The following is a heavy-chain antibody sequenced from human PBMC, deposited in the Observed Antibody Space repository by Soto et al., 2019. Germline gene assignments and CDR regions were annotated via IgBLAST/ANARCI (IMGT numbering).Heavy chain of an antibody. J-gene: IGHJ6*02. CDR1: GFTFSSYA. Sequence: GGPLRLSCAASGFTFSSYAMSWVRQAPGKGLEWVSDISGSSSSTYYADSVKGRFTISRDNAKNSLYLQMNSLRAEDTAVYYCATSLDVWGQGTTVTVSS. CDR2: ISGSSSST. CDR3: ATSLDV. V-gene: IGHV3-48*01.